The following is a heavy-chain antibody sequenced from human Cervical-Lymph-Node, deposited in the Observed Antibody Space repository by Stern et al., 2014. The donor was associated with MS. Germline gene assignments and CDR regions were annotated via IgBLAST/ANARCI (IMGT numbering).Heavy chain of an antibody. J-gene: IGHJ6*02. CDR1: GGSISSGGYY. V-gene: IGHV4-31*03. CDR3: ARVVPAAMGVGGMDV. D-gene: IGHD2-2*01. Sequence: QLQLQESGPGLVKPSQTLSLTCTVSGGSISSGGYYWSWIRQHPGNGLEWIGYIYYSGSTYYNPSLKSRVTISVDTSKNQFSLKLSSVTAADTAVYYCARVVPAAMGVGGMDVWGQGTTVTVSS. CDR2: IYYSGST.